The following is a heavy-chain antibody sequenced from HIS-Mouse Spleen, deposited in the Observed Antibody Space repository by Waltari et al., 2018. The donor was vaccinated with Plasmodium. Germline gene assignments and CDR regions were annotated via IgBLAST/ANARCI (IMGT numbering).Heavy chain of an antibody. J-gene: IGHJ4*02. V-gene: IGHV3-7*01. CDR3: ARGDRVKQWLDY. D-gene: IGHD6-19*01. CDR1: GFTFSSYW. CDR2: KKQDGSEK. Sequence: EVQLVESGGGLVQPGGSLRLSCAASGFTFSSYWMSWVRQAPGKGLEWVAKKKQDGSEKYYLDFVKGRFTISRDNAKNSLYLQMNSLRAEDTAVYYCARGDRVKQWLDYWGQGTLVTVSS.